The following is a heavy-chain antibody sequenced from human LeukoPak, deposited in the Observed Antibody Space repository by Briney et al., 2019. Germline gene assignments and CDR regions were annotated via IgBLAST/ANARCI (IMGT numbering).Heavy chain of an antibody. CDR1: GYTFTSYY. V-gene: IGHV1-46*01. D-gene: IGHD2-15*01. CDR3: ARAHGYCSGGSCYQHDAFDI. Sequence: ASVKVSCKASGYTFTSYYMHWVRQAPGQGLEWMGIINPSGGSTSYAQKFQGRVTMTRDPSTSTVYMELSSLRSEDTAVYYCARAHGYCSGGSCYQHDAFDIWGQGTMVTVSS. CDR2: INPSGGST. J-gene: IGHJ3*02.